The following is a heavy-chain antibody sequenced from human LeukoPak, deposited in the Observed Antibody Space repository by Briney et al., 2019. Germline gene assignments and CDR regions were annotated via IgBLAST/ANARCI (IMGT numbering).Heavy chain of an antibody. V-gene: IGHV3-7*01. CDR1: GFTFSSYW. CDR2: IKQDGSEK. J-gene: IGHJ5*02. Sequence: PGGSLSLSCAASGFTFSSYWMSWVRQAPGKGLEWVANIKQDGSEKYYVDSVKGRFTISSDNAKNSLYLQMNSLRAEDTAVYSCARGADGVSSNSRGWFDPWGQGTLVTVSS. CDR3: ARGADGVSSNSRGWFDP. D-gene: IGHD2-15*01.